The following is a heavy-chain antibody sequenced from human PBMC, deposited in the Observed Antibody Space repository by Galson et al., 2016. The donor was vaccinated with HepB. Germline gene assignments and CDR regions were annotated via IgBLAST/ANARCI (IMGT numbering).Heavy chain of an antibody. CDR2: ISGDGRTI. V-gene: IGHV3-11*01. Sequence: SLRLSCAASGFTFSYYYMSWIRQAPGKGLEWVSYISGDGRTINYADSVKGRFTISRDNAENSLYLHMNSLTGEDTAVYYCATMFPLYSSGWYVRGDGWFDSWGQGTLVTVSS. CDR1: GFTFSYYY. D-gene: IGHD6-19*01. J-gene: IGHJ5*01. CDR3: ATMFPLYSSGWYVRGDGWFDS.